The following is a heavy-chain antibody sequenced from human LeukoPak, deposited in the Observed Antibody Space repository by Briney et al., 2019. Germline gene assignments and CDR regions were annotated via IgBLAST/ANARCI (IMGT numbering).Heavy chain of an antibody. J-gene: IGHJ4*02. Sequence: SETLSLTCTVSGGSISSYYWSWIRQPPGKGLEWIGYIYYSGSTNYNPSLKSRVTISVDTSKNQFSLKLSSVTAADTAVYYCARGKNYDFWSGYSNTFDYWGQGTLVTVSS. D-gene: IGHD3-3*01. CDR1: GGSISSYY. V-gene: IGHV4-59*01. CDR2: IYYSGST. CDR3: ARGKNYDFWSGYSNTFDY.